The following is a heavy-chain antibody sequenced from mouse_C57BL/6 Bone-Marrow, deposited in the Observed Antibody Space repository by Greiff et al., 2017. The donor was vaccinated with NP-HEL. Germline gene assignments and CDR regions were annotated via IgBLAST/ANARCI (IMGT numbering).Heavy chain of an antibody. D-gene: IGHD2-1*01. CDR3: ARGYYGNYEGDY. J-gene: IGHJ4*01. CDR1: GYSFTSYY. CDR2: IYPGSGNT. Sequence: QVQLQQSGPELVKPGASVKISCKASGYSFTSYYIHWVKQRPGQGLEWIGWIYPGSGNTKYNEKFKGKATLTADTSSSTAYMQLSSLTSEDSAVYYYARGYYGNYEGDYWGQGTSVTVSS. V-gene: IGHV1-66*01.